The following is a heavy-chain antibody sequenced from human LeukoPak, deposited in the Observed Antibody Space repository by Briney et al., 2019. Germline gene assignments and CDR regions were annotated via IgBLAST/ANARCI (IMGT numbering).Heavy chain of an antibody. CDR2: IYYSGST. J-gene: IGHJ6*03. D-gene: IGHD4-17*01. V-gene: IGHV4-30-4*07. CDR3: ARGTGYNYYYYMDV. CDR1: GGSISSGGYS. Sequence: PSETLSLTCAVSGGSISSGGYSWSWIRQPPGKGLEWNGYIYYSGSTYYNPSLKSRVTISVDTSKNQFSLKLSSVTTADTAVYYCARGTGYNYYYYMDVWGKGTTVTVSS.